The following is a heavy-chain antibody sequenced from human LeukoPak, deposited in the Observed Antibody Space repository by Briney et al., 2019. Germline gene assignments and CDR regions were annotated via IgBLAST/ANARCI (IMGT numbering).Heavy chain of an antibody. CDR1: GFTFSSYA. CDR3: AKDLYRSGPRN. Sequence: GGSLRLSCAASGFTFSSYAMSCVRQAPGKGLEWVSAISGSGGCTYYADSVKGRFTISSDNSKNTLYLQMNSLRAEDTAVYYCAKDLYRSGPRNWGQGTLVTVPS. V-gene: IGHV3-23*01. CDR2: ISGSGGCT. D-gene: IGHD6-19*01. J-gene: IGHJ4*02.